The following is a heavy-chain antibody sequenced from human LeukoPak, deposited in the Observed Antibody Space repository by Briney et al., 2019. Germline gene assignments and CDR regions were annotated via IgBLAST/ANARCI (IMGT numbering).Heavy chain of an antibody. V-gene: IGHV3-7*04. CDR2: IKQDGGEK. CDR1: GFTFSSYW. CDR3: AGRGDGNLYYFDH. Sequence: GGSLRLSCAASGFTFSSYWMSWVRQAPGKGLGWVANIKQDGGEKYYVDSVKGRLTISRDNAKNSLYLQMNSLRPEDTAVYYCAGRGDGNLYYFDHWGQGTLVTASS. J-gene: IGHJ4*02. D-gene: IGHD5-24*01.